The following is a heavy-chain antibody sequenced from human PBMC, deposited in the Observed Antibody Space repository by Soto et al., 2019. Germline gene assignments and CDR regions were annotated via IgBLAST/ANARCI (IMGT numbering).Heavy chain of an antibody. V-gene: IGHV3-33*04. J-gene: IGHJ4*02. Sequence: QVQVVESGGGVVQPGRSLRLSCATSGFAFSNFGMHWVRQVPGKGLEWVAVIWHNGKNKDYADYAKGRFTISRDNSKNILYLEMNSLRVEDTAIYYCAREPGQVEAMDYWGQGTLVTVSS. CDR3: AREPGQVEAMDY. CDR1: GFAFSNFG. CDR2: IWHNGKNK.